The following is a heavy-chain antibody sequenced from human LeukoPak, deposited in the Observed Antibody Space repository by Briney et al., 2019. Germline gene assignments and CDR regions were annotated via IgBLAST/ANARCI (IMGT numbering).Heavy chain of an antibody. CDR3: AKWGDYDVLTGYYVPDY. V-gene: IGHV3-23*01. Sequence: GSLRISCAASGFTFSNYAMSWVRQAPGKGLEWVSAILGSGGSTYYADSVKGRFTVSRDDSRSTLYLQMKSLRAEDTALYYCAKWGDYDVLTGYYVPDYWGQGTRVTVSS. J-gene: IGHJ4*02. CDR2: ILGSGGST. CDR1: GFTFSNYA. D-gene: IGHD3-9*01.